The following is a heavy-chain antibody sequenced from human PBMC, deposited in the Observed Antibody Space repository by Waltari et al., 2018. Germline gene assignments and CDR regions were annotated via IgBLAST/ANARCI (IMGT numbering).Heavy chain of an antibody. Sequence: VQLVESGGVLVHPGESMRLNCATSGFSFSKYELNGIRQAPGRGLEWIAYNDKTGSRTFYSDSVRGRFTISRDDAKGSEYLQMTNLRVDDSALYYCARGIVGATGWGQGTLVTVSS. J-gene: IGHJ4*02. D-gene: IGHD1-26*01. CDR2: NDKTGSRT. V-gene: IGHV3-48*03. CDR3: ARGIVGATG. CDR1: GFSFSKYE.